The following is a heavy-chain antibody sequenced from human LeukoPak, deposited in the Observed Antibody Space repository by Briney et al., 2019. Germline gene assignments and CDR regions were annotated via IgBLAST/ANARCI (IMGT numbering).Heavy chain of an antibody. CDR1: GYTLTELS. D-gene: IGHD2-8*01. CDR3: ATGPYCTNGVCYREYFQH. V-gene: IGHV1-24*01. Sequence: GASVKVSCKVSGYTLTELSMHWVQQAPGKGLEWMGGFDPEDGETIYAQRFQGRVTMTEDTSTDTAYMELSSLRSEDTAVYYCATGPYCTNGVCYREYFQHWGQGTLVTVSS. J-gene: IGHJ1*01. CDR2: FDPEDGET.